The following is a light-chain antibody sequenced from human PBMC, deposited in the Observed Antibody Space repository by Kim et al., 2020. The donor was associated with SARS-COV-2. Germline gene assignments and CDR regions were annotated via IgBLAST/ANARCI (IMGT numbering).Light chain of an antibody. J-gene: IGLJ3*02. Sequence: AQGKTARITCGGNNIGSKSVHWYQQRPGQAPVLVIYYDSDRPSGIPERFSGSNSGNTATLTISRVEAGDEADYYCQVWDSSSDHPEFGGGTQLTVL. CDR3: QVWDSSSDHPE. CDR1: NIGSKS. V-gene: IGLV3-21*04. CDR2: YDS.